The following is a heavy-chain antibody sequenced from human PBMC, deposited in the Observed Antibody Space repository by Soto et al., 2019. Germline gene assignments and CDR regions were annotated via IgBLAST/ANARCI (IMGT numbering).Heavy chain of an antibody. J-gene: IGHJ3*02. CDR3: ARFNGGNCAGTFDI. D-gene: IGHD2-15*01. Sequence: QVQLVESGGGAVQPGRSLRLSCAASGFTFSNYGMHWVRQAPGKGLEWVAVIWFDGSKEFYAESVKGRFTISRDNSKNSLYLQMNSLRAEDTAVFFCARFNGGNCAGTFDIWGQGTMVTVSS. V-gene: IGHV3-33*01. CDR2: IWFDGSKE. CDR1: GFTFSNYG.